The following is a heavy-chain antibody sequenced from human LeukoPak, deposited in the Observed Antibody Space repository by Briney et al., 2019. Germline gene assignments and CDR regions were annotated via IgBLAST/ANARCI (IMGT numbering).Heavy chain of an antibody. CDR1: GASISSGNYY. V-gene: IGHV4-61*02. Sequence: SETLSLTCTVSGASISSGNYYWSWIRQPAGKGLEWIGRIYTNGNTYYNPSLKGRVTISIDTSKNHFSLKLTSVTAADTAVYYCARGNNYGHYYYYYYMDVWGKGTTVTVSS. CDR2: IYTNGNT. J-gene: IGHJ6*03. D-gene: IGHD4-17*01. CDR3: ARGNNYGHYYYYYYMDV.